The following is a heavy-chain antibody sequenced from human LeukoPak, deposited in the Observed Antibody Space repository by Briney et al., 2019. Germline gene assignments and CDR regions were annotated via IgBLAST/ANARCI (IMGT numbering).Heavy chain of an antibody. D-gene: IGHD3-10*01. CDR1: GFTFDDYA. J-gene: IGHJ4*02. CDR2: ISGSGDNT. CDR3: AKGNYYGSSGLGSTSFDY. Sequence: PGGSLRLSCAASGFTFDDYAMHWVRQAPGKGLEWVLAISGSGDNTYYADSVKGRFTISRDNSKNTLYLQMNSLRAEDTALYYCAKGNYYGSSGLGSTSFDYWGQGTLVTVSS. V-gene: IGHV3-23*01.